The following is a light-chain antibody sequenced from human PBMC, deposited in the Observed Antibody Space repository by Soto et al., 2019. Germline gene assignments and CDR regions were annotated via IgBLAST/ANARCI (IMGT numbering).Light chain of an antibody. V-gene: IGLV2-11*01. CDR1: SSDVGAYNF. Sequence: QSALTQPRSVSGSPGQSVTISCTGTSSDVGAYNFVSWYQQHPGRVPKLMIYDVSRRPSGVPDRFSGSKSGNTASLTISGLQADDEADYYCCSYAGSYTLVFGGGNKVTVL. CDR3: CSYAGSYTLV. J-gene: IGLJ3*02. CDR2: DVS.